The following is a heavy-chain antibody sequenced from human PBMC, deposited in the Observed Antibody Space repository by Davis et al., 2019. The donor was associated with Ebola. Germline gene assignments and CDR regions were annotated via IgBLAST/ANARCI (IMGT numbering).Heavy chain of an antibody. V-gene: IGHV1-8*01. J-gene: IGHJ4*02. CDR3: VSQGWCSTIDCNHAPSGE. CDR1: GYTFTSYD. Sequence: AASVKVSCKASGYTFTSYDINWVRQATGQGLEWMGWMNPNSGNTGYAQKFQGRVTMTRNTSISTAYMELSSLRPEYTAVYYCVSQGWCSTIDCNHAPSGEWGQGTLVTVSS. D-gene: IGHD2-2*01. CDR2: MNPNSGNT.